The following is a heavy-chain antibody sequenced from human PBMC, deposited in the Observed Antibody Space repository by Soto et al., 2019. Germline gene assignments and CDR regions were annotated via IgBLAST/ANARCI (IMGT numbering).Heavy chain of an antibody. CDR1: GYSFTSYR. CDR3: ASIDDYGGNPLDY. V-gene: IGHV5-10-1*01. Sequence: GECLKISCKGSGYSFTSYRISWVRQMPGKGLEWVGRVDPSDAYTNYSPSCHGHVTISADKSISTAYLQWSSLKASDPAIYYCASIDDYGGNPLDYWGQGTLVTVSS. D-gene: IGHD4-17*01. J-gene: IGHJ4*02. CDR2: VDPSDAYT.